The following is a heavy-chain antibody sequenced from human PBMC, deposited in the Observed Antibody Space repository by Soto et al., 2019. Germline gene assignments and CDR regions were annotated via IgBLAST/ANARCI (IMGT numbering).Heavy chain of an antibody. CDR1: GDSVSSNSAG. J-gene: IGHJ6*02. CDR3: AREVVEPAAYYYGMDV. D-gene: IGHD2-21*01. CDR2: TYYRSKWYN. Sequence: SQTLSLTCAVSGDSVSSNSAGWNWIRQSPSRGLEWLGRTYYRSKWYNDYAVSVKSRITINPDTSKNQFSLQLNSVTPEDTAVYYCAREVVEPAAYYYGMDVWGQGTTVTVSS. V-gene: IGHV6-1*01.